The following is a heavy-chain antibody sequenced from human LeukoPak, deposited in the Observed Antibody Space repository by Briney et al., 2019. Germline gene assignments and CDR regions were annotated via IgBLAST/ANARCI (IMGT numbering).Heavy chain of an antibody. CDR2: IYYSGTT. D-gene: IGHD2-21*02. CDR1: GGSFNSGVYY. J-gene: IGHJ5*02. CDR3: AREAYCGGDCYSSWFDP. Sequence: SETLSLTCTVSGGSFNSGVYYWSWIRQLPGKGLEWFGHIYYSGTTYYNPSLKSRVTISLDTSKNQFSLKLSSVTAADRALYYCAREAYCGGDCYSSWFDPWGQGTLVTVSS. V-gene: IGHV4-31*03.